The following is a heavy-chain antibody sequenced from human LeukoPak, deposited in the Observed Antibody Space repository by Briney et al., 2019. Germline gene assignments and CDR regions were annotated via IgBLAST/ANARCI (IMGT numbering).Heavy chain of an antibody. Sequence: SQTLSLTCVISGDSVSSKSVAWNWIRPSPSRGLAWLGRTYYRSKWYNEDAVSVRIRVIIEPDTSKNEFSLQMNSVTPEDTAVYYCARGSSWSFDYWGQGTLVTVSS. V-gene: IGHV6-1*01. CDR2: TYYRSKWYN. CDR1: GDSVSSKSVA. J-gene: IGHJ4*02. D-gene: IGHD6-13*01. CDR3: ARGSSWSFDY.